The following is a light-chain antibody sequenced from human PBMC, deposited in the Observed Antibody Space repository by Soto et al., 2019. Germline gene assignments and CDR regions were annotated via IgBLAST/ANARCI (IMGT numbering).Light chain of an antibody. Sequence: SVLTQPASVSWSPGQSITISCTVTSSDVGSYNLVSWYQQHPGKAPKLMIYEGSKRPSGVSNRFSGSKSGNTASLTISGLQAEDEADYYCCSYAGSSYVFGTGTKVTVL. V-gene: IGLV2-23*01. CDR1: SSDVGSYNL. CDR2: EGS. J-gene: IGLJ1*01. CDR3: CSYAGSSYV.